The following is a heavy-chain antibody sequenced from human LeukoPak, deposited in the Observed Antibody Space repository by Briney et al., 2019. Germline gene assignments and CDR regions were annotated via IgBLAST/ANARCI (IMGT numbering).Heavy chain of an antibody. CDR1: GGSISGSSYY. CDR2: IYYSGST. CDR3: ATGWGVIITSWWFDP. J-gene: IGHJ5*02. Sequence: SETLSLTCTVSGGSISGSSYYWGWIRQPPGTGLEWIGSIYYSGSTYYNPSLKSRVTISVDTSKNQFSLKLNSVTATDTAVYYCATGWGVIITSWWFDPWGQGTLVTVSS. V-gene: IGHV4-39*02. D-gene: IGHD3-10*01.